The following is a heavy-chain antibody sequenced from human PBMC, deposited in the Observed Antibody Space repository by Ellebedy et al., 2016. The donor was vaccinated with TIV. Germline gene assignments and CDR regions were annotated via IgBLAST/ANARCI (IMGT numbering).Heavy chain of an antibody. D-gene: IGHD3-3*01. CDR3: ATERGSTYHDFWSGYHSV. V-gene: IGHV4-34*01. Sequence: MPSETLSLTCGVHGGSFSGYYWSWVRQTPGKGLEWIGEINHSGSTNYNPSLKSRLTISVDTSANQFSLKLRCVTAADTAVYYCATERGSTYHDFWSGYHSVWGQGTTVIVSS. CDR1: GGSFSGYY. J-gene: IGHJ6*02. CDR2: INHSGST.